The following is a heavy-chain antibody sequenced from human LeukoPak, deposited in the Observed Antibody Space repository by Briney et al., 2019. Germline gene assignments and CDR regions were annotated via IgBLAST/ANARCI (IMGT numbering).Heavy chain of an antibody. D-gene: IGHD2-15*01. Sequence: PGGSLRLSCAAPGFTFSDYYMSWIRQAPGKGLEWVSYISSSGSTIYYADSVKGRFTISRDNAKNSLYLQMNSLRAEDTAVYYCASCSGGSCYPPDYFDYWGQGTLVTVSS. CDR1: GFTFSDYY. V-gene: IGHV3-11*01. J-gene: IGHJ4*02. CDR3: ASCSGGSCYPPDYFDY. CDR2: ISSSGSTI.